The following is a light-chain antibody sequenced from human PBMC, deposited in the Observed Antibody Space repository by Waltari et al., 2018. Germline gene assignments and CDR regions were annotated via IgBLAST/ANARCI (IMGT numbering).Light chain of an antibody. CDR1: KLGDKY. CDR3: QAWDRNTMI. Sequence: SYELTQPPSVSVSPGQTASITCSGDKLGDKYACWYQQKPGQAPVLVSYQDTKRSSGIPERFSGSNAGNTATLTISGTQAMDEADYYCQAWDRNTMIFGGGTKLTVL. J-gene: IGLJ2*01. CDR2: QDT. V-gene: IGLV3-1*01.